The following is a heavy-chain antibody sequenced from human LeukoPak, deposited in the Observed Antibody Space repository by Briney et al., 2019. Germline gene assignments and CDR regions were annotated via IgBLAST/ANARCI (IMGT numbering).Heavy chain of an antibody. J-gene: IGHJ5*02. CDR1: GYTFTGYY. CDR2: INPNSGGT. D-gene: IGHD3-10*01. V-gene: IGHV1-2*02. CDR3: ARARGGYYSANNWFDP. Sequence: ASVKVSCKASGYTFTGYYTHWVRQAPGQGLEWMGWINPNSGGTNYAQKFQGRVTMTRDTSISTAYMELSRLRSDDTAVYYCARARGGYYSANNWFDPWGQGTLVTVSS.